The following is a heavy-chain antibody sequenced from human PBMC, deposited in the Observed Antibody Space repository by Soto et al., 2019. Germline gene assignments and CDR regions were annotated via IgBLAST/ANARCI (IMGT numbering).Heavy chain of an antibody. V-gene: IGHV3-74*01. Sequence: PGGSLRLSCAASGFTFSSYWMHWVRQAPGKGLVWVSRINSDGSSTSYADSVKGRFTISRDSAKNTLYLQMNSLRAEDTAVYYCARGSIAVAGTRDYYYYGMDVWGQGTTVTVSS. CDR3: ARGSIAVAGTRDYYYYGMDV. J-gene: IGHJ6*02. CDR2: INSDGSST. D-gene: IGHD6-19*01. CDR1: GFTFSSYW.